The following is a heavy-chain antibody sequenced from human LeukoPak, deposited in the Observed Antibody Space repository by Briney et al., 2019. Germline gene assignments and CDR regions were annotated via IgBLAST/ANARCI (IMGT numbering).Heavy chain of an antibody. J-gene: IGHJ6*03. CDR2: IYSGSST. Sequence: GGSLRLSCAASGFTVGTNYMSWVRQAPGKGLEWVSLIYSGSSTYYANSVKGRFTISRDNSKNTVYLQMNSLRAEDTAVYYCARVPYGNYHYYYMDVWGKGTTVTVSS. D-gene: IGHD3-10*01. V-gene: IGHV3-53*01. CDR3: ARVPYGNYHYYYMDV. CDR1: GFTVGTNY.